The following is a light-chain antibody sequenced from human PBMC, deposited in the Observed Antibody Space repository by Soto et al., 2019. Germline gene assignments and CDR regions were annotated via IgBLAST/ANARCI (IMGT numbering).Light chain of an antibody. V-gene: IGKV1-12*01. Sequence: DIQMTQSPSTLSASVGERATISCRASQSISSWVAWYQQKPGKAPKIMIYAASSLQGGVPSRFSGSGSGTEFTLTISSLQPEDFATYYCQQASRFPPTFGQGTRLEIK. CDR3: QQASRFPPT. CDR2: AAS. CDR1: QSISSW. J-gene: IGKJ5*01.